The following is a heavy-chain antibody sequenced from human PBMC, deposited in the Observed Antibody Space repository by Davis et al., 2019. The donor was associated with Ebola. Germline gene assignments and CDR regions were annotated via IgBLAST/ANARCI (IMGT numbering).Heavy chain of an antibody. CDR1: GGSITSSNW. CDR2: IYHSGST. J-gene: IGHJ4*02. Sequence: MPSETLSLTCAVSGGSITSSNWWCWVRQPPGKGLEWIGDIYHSGSTNYNPSLKSRVTISVDKSKNQFSLKLSSVTAADTAVYYCARDYGGDYFDYWGQGTLVTVSS. D-gene: IGHD4-23*01. V-gene: IGHV4-4*02. CDR3: ARDYGGDYFDY.